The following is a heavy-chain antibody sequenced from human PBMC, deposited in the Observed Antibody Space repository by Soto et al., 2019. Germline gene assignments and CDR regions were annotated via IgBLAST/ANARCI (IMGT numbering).Heavy chain of an antibody. V-gene: IGHV1-46*01. D-gene: IGHD1-26*01. J-gene: IGHJ4*02. Sequence: QVQLVQSGAEMKQPGASVKLSCQASGYIFIHCFMHWVRQAPGQGLELMGGINPGSGTTTYAQKFQCIVTVTRDTSTSTVYMELSSLGSGDTAMYYCARSLGETTSLFDYWGQGSLVTVSA. CDR2: INPGSGTT. CDR1: GYIFIHCF. CDR3: ARSLGETTSLFDY.